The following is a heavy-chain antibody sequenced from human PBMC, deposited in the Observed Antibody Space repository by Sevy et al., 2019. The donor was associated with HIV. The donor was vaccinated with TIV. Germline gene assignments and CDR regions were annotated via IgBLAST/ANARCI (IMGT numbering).Heavy chain of an antibody. CDR1: GFAFDDYA. V-gene: IGHV3-43D*04. J-gene: IGHJ6*02. CDR3: AKDIKNYYYGMDV. CDR2: ISWDGGST. Sequence: GGPLRLSCAASGFAFDDYAMHWVRQAPGKGLEWVSLISWDGGSTYYADSVKGRFTISRDNSKNSLYLQMNSLRAEDTALYYCAKDIKNYYYGMDVWGQGTTVTVSS.